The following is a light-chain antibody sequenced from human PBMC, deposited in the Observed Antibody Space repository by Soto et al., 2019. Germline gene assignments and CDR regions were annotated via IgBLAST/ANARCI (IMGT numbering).Light chain of an antibody. CDR2: GNS. V-gene: IGLV1-40*01. Sequence: QLVLTQPPSVSGAPGQNVTISCTGSSSNIGAGYDVHWYQQLPGTAPKLLISGNSNRPSGVPDRFSGSKSGTSASLAITGLQAEDEADYYCQSYDSSLSGWVFGGGTKLTVL. CDR1: SSNIGAGYD. J-gene: IGLJ3*02. CDR3: QSYDSSLSGWV.